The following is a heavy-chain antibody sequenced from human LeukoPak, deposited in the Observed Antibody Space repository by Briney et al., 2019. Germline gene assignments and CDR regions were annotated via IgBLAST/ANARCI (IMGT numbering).Heavy chain of an antibody. D-gene: IGHD3-16*01. CDR1: GYDFKTSG. Sequence: ALVKVSCKTSGYDFKTSGISWVRQAPGQGLEWMGWISGHTGDTHYAKRFQGRLTLTTDTSTSVAYLELSTLRSDDTALYFCAKDVGDSLAGPWFFQFWGQGTLVTLSS. CDR3: AKDVGDSLAGPWFFQF. CDR2: ISGHTGDT. V-gene: IGHV1-18*01. J-gene: IGHJ4*02.